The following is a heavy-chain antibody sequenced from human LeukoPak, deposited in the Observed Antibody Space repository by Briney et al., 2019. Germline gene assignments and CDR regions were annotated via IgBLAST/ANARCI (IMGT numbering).Heavy chain of an antibody. CDR2: ISGSGGNT. V-gene: IGHV3-23*01. CDR3: ARGFYSSSSGWFDP. Sequence: GGSLRLSCAASGFTFSSYAMSWVRQAPGKGLEWVSAISGSGGNTSYADSVKGRFTISRDNSKNTLYLQMNSLRAEDTAVYYCARGFYSSSSGWFDPWGQGTLVTVSS. J-gene: IGHJ5*02. D-gene: IGHD6-6*01. CDR1: GFTFSSYA.